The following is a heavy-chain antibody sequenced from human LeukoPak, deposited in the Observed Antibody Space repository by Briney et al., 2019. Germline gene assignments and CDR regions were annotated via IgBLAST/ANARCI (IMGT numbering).Heavy chain of an antibody. CDR1: GFSFSSYA. D-gene: IGHD3-10*01. Sequence: SGGSLRLSCATSGFSFSSYAMSWVRQAPGKGLEWVSAMSSSDDGRYYAASVRGRFTISRDNSKNTLYLQMNSLRAEDTAVYYCAKVGSGVRGVITPSYFDYWGQGTLVTVSS. CDR3: AKVGSGVRGVITPSYFDY. CDR2: MSSSDDGR. J-gene: IGHJ4*02. V-gene: IGHV3-23*01.